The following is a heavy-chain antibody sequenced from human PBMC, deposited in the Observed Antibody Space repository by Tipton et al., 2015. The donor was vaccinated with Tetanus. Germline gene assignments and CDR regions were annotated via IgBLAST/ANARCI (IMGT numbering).Heavy chain of an antibody. CDR3: ARGGSSVGP. CDR2: VYYNGNT. D-gene: IGHD3-10*01. V-gene: IGHV4-59*01. CDR1: GGSISGSY. Sequence: TLSLTCTVSGGSISGSYWNWIRQPPGKGLEWIGYVYYNGNTHYNPALKSRVTISVDTSKNQFSLKLRSVSAADTAVYYCARGGSSVGPWGQGTQVSVSS. J-gene: IGHJ5*02.